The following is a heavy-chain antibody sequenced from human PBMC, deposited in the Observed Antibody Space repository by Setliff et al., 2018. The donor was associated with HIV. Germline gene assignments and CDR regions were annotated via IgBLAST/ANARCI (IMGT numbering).Heavy chain of an antibody. V-gene: IGHV1-18*01. CDR3: AAGQITMIRGAPYYYHYGVDV. Sequence: GASVKVSCKASGYTFTRYDVTWVRQAPGQGLEWMGGISGHNGNTRYPQKPQGRVTITRDMSTSTAYMELSSLRSEDAAVYYCAAGQITMIRGAPYYYHYGVDVWGQGTTVTVSS. J-gene: IGHJ6*02. CDR1: GYTFTRYD. D-gene: IGHD3-10*01. CDR2: ISGHNGNT.